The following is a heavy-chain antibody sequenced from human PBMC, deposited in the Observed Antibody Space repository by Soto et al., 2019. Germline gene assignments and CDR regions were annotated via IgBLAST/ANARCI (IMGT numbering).Heavy chain of an antibody. CDR3: ARGYSYYYFDY. Sequence: QVQLQESGPGLVKPSETLSLTCTVSGGSVSSGSYYWSWIRQPPGKGLEWIGYIYYSGSTNYNPSLRSRVTISVDTSQNQFSLKLSSVTAADTAVYYCARGYSYYYFDYWGQGTLVTVSS. CDR2: IYYSGST. CDR1: GGSVSSGSYY. D-gene: IGHD2-15*01. V-gene: IGHV4-61*01. J-gene: IGHJ4*02.